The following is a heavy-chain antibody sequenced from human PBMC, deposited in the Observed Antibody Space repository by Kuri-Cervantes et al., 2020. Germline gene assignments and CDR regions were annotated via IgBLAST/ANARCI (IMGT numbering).Heavy chain of an antibody. D-gene: IGHD3-22*01. J-gene: IGHJ4*02. V-gene: IGHV4-30-2*01. CDR3: ARDLGSGLDY. Sequence: SETLSLTCAVSGGSISSGGYSWSRIRQPPGKGLEWIGYIYHSGSTYYNPSLKSRVTISVDRSKNQFSLKLSSVTAADTAVYYCARDLGSGLDYWGQGTLVTVSS. CDR2: IYHSGST. CDR1: GGSISSGGYS.